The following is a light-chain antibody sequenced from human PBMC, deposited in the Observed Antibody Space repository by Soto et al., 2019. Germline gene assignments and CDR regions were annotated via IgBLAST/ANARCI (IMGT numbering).Light chain of an antibody. CDR3: QQSDTTPWT. CDR1: QTIMSC. Sequence: DIQMTQSPSTVSRSLGDRVTIXCRASQTIMSCLDRYQQKPGKAPKLLIYKASTLKSVGPPRFSGSGSVTDFTRTVSSLQPDDFATYYGQQSDTTPWTFGQGTKVDI. V-gene: IGKV1-39*01. CDR2: KAS. J-gene: IGKJ1*01.